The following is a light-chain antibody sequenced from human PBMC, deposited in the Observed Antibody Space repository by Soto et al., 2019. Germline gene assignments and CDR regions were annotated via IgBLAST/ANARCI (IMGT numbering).Light chain of an antibody. Sequence: QSALTQPASVSGSPGQSITISCTGTSSDVGGYNSVSWYQQHPGKAPKLMIYDVNNRPSGVSNRFSGSKSGNTASLTISGHEDEDEADYCCSSYTSSTTVFGGGTKVTVL. CDR2: DVN. V-gene: IGLV2-14*03. CDR1: SSDVGGYNS. J-gene: IGLJ2*01. CDR3: SSYTSSTTV.